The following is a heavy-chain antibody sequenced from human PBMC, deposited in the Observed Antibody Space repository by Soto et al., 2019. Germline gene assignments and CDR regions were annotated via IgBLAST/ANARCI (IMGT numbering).Heavy chain of an antibody. CDR3: ARVGGNTAMAN. CDR1: GGSLNNGGYS. D-gene: IGHD5-18*01. J-gene: IGHJ4*02. V-gene: IGHV4-30-2*01. CDR2: TYYSGST. Sequence: KASETLSLTCAVSGGSLNNGGYSWGWVRRPPGKGLEYIASTYYSGSTYYDPSLKSRVTISVDRSKNQFSLNLNSVTAADTAVYYCARVGGNTAMANWGQGTLVTVSS.